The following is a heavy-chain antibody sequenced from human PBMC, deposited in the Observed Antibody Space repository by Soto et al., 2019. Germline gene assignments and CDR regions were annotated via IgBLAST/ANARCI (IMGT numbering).Heavy chain of an antibody. CDR2: LNYDGSST. CDR1: GFTLSHYW. CDR3: VRSSFGRFDY. D-gene: IGHD5-18*01. Sequence: EVQLLESGGGLVQPGGTLTLSCAASGFTLSHYWMHWVRQVPGRGLVWVSRLNYDGSSTHYADSVRGRFTISRDNAKNTLYLQMSSLRVEDTAIYYCVRSSFGRFDYWGQGTVVTVSS. J-gene: IGHJ4*02. V-gene: IGHV3-74*01.